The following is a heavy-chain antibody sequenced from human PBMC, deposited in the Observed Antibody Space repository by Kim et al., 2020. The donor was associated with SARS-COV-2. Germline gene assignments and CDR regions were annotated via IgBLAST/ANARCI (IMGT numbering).Heavy chain of an antibody. D-gene: IGHD5-12*01. Sequence: SVKVSCKASGGTFSSYTINWVRQAPGQGLEWMGRIIPILGIANYAQKFQGRVTITADKSTSTAYMELSSLRSEDTAVYYCARVDPGYSGYDFWDYGMGVWGQGTTVTVAS. J-gene: IGHJ6*02. CDR1: GGTFSSYT. CDR3: ARVDPGYSGYDFWDYGMGV. CDR2: IIPILGIA. V-gene: IGHV1-69*02.